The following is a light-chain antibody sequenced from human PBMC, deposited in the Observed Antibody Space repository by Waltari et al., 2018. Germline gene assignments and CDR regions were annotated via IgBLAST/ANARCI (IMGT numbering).Light chain of an antibody. CDR2: KVN. V-gene: IGLV2-14*01. J-gene: IGLJ1*01. CDR3: QSYDTRLDASYV. Sequence: QSALTQPASVSGSPGQSITISCTGTSSAVGFYDFVSWFQQHPGKAPKVMIYKVNNRPSGVSNRFSGSKSGTSASLAITGLQAEDEADYYCQSYDTRLDASYVFGPGTRVSVL. CDR1: SSAVGFYDF.